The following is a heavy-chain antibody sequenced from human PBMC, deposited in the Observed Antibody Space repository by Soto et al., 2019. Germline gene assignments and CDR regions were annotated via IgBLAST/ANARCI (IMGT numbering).Heavy chain of an antibody. CDR1: GYTLTSYY. D-gene: IGHD6-13*01. V-gene: IGHV1-46*03. CDR3: ARNLEQQLPNHYHYNGRAV. CDR2: INPSGGST. J-gene: IGHJ6*02. Sequence: GASVKVSCKAPGYTLTSYYMHWVRQAPGQGLEWMGIINPSGGSTNYAQKFQGRVTMTRDTSTSTVYMELSSLRSEDTAVYYCARNLEQQLPNHYHYNGRAVWGQGTTVTVSS.